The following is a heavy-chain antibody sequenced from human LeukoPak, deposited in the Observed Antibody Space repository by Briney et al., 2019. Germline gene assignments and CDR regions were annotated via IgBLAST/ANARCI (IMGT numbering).Heavy chain of an antibody. CDR3: ARHARFDSSAYYDY. Sequence: SETLSLTCTVSGGSISSLSNYWGWIRQAPGQGLEWLGQICYSANTHYNPSLKSRVTISVDTSKNQFSLTLRSVTAADTAVYYCARHARFDSSAYYDYWGQGTLVTVSS. CDR1: GGSISSLSNY. CDR2: ICYSANT. J-gene: IGHJ4*02. D-gene: IGHD3-22*01. V-gene: IGHV4-39*01.